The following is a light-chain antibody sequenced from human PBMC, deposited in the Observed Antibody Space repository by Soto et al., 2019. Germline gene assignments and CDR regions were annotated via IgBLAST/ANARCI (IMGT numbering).Light chain of an antibody. CDR1: SSDVGGYNY. J-gene: IGLJ3*02. V-gene: IGLV2-14*01. CDR3: TSYTTSSTHWV. CDR2: EVS. Sequence: QPVLTQPASVSGSPGQSITISCTGTSSDVGGYNYVSWYQQHPGKAPKLMIYEVSNRPSGVSNRFSGSKSGNTASLTISGLQAEDEADYYCTSYTTSSTHWVFGGGTKLTVL.